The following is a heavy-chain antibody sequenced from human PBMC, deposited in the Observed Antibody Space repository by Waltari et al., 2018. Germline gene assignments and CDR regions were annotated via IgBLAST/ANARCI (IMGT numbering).Heavy chain of an antibody. Sequence: QVQLQQWGAGLLKPSETLSLTCAVYGGXXXXXYWSWIRQPPGKGLEWIGEINHSGSTNYNPSLKSRVTISVDTSKNQFSLKLSSVXAADTAVYYCARGRGXXXSTSFDYWGQGTL. D-gene: IGHD5-12*01. CDR3: ARGRGXXXSTSFDY. J-gene: IGHJ4*02. CDR2: INHSGST. CDR1: GGXXXXXY. V-gene: IGHV4-34*01.